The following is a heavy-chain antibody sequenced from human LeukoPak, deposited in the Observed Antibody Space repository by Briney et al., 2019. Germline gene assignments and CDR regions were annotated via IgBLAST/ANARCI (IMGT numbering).Heavy chain of an antibody. Sequence: ASVKVSCKASGGTFSSYAISWVRQAPGQGLEWMGGIIPIFGTANYAQKFQGRVTITADESKSTAYMELSSLRSEDTAVYYCAKGFRTLYAFDIWGQGTMVTVSS. CDR2: IIPIFGTA. V-gene: IGHV1-69*13. CDR3: AKGFRTLYAFDI. CDR1: GGTFSSYA. D-gene: IGHD1-14*01. J-gene: IGHJ3*02.